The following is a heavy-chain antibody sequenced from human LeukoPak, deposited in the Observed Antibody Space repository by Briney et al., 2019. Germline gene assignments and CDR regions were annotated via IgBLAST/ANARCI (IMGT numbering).Heavy chain of an antibody. CDR1: SGSISSSSYY. J-gene: IGHJ4*02. V-gene: IGHV4-39*01. CDR2: IYYSGST. Sequence: PSETLSLTCTVSSGSISSSSYYWGWIRQPPGKGLEWIGSIYYSGSTYYNPSLKSRVTISVDTSKNQFSLKLSSVTAADTAVYYCARHVIRRRLGELSLIDYWGQGTLVTVSS. CDR3: ARHVIRRRLGELSLIDY. D-gene: IGHD3-16*02.